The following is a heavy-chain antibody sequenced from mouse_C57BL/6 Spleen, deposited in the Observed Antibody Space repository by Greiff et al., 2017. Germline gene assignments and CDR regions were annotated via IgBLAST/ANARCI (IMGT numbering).Heavy chain of an antibody. Sequence: VQLQQSGAELVKPGASVKISCKASGYAFSSYWMNWVKQRPGKGLEWIGQIYPGDGDTNYNGKFKGKATLTADKSSSTAYMQLSSLTSEDSAVYFCARWEVTGNFGDWGQGATLTVSS. CDR2: IYPGDGDT. CDR3: ARWEVTGNFGD. V-gene: IGHV1-80*01. CDR1: GYAFSSYW. J-gene: IGHJ2*01. D-gene: IGHD2-2*01.